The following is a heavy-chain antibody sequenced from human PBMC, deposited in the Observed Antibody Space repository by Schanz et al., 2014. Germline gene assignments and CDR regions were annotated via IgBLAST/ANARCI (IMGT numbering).Heavy chain of an antibody. D-gene: IGHD3-10*01. CDR3: ARAKRFGDMDV. J-gene: IGHJ6*02. CDR1: GYTLSAYS. Sequence: QVQLVQSGTQVKKPGASVKVSCKASGYTLSAYSLHWVRQAPGQGLEWMGWISAYNGNTNYAQKLQGRVTMTTDTSTSTAYMELRSLRSDDTAVYYCARAKRFGDMDVWGQGTTXTVSS. CDR2: ISAYNGNT. V-gene: IGHV1-18*01.